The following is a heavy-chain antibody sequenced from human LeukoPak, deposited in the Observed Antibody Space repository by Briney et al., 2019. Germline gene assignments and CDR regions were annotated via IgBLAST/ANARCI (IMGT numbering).Heavy chain of an antibody. CDR1: GFTFNYYW. CDR3: ASPAKYSDTWYFDY. CDR2: INTDGSTT. V-gene: IGHV3-74*01. D-gene: IGHD6-6*01. Sequence: GGSLRLSCEASGFTFNYYWMHWVRQAPGKGLVWVSRINTDGSTTTYADSVKGRFTISRDNAKNSLYLQMSSLRAEDTAVYYCASPAKYSDTWYFDYWGQGTLVTVSS. J-gene: IGHJ4*02.